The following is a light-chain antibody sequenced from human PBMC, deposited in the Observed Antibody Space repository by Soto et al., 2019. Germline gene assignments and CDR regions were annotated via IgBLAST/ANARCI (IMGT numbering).Light chain of an antibody. CDR1: SSNIGNNY. V-gene: IGLV1-51*02. CDR2: ENN. J-gene: IGLJ7*01. Sequence: QSVLTQPPSVSAAPGQKVTISCSGSSSNIGNNYVSWYQQLPGTAPKLLIYENNKRPSGIPDRFSGSKSGTSATLAITGLQTGDEADYYCGTWDSSLSVWVFGGGTQLTVL. CDR3: GTWDSSLSVWV.